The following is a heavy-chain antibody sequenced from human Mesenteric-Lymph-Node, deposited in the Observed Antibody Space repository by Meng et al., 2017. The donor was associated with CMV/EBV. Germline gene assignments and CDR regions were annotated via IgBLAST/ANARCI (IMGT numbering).Heavy chain of an antibody. Sequence: ASVKVSCKASGYTFTAHYIHWVRQAPGQGLEWMGWINPNSGGTNYAQKFQGRVTMTRDTSISTAYMELSRLRSDDTAVYYCARGKRYYDFWSGYSHFDYWGQGTLVTVSS. CDR2: INPNSGGT. V-gene: IGHV1-2*02. J-gene: IGHJ4*02. CDR1: GYTFTAHY. D-gene: IGHD3-3*01. CDR3: ARGKRYYDFWSGYSHFDY.